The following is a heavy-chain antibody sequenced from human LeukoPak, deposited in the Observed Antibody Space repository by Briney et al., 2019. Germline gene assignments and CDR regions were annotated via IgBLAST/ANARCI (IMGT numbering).Heavy chain of an antibody. CDR1: GGSLNSYY. V-gene: IGHV4-4*07. CDR3: ARGGKATVVTM. D-gene: IGHD4-23*01. Sequence: SETLSLSCTVSGGSLNSYYCSWLRQPAGKGLEWIGRMYSSGSTNYNPSLKSRVSMSVDTSKNQFSLKLTSVTAADTAVYYCARGGKATVVTMWGQGILVTVSS. CDR2: MYSSGST. J-gene: IGHJ4*02.